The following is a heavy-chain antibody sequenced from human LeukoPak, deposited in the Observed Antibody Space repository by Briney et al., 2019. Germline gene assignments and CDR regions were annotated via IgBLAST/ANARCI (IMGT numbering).Heavy chain of an antibody. J-gene: IGHJ3*02. CDR2: IYYSGST. V-gene: IGHV4-59*01. Sequence: SETLSLTCTVSGGSISSYYWSWIRQPPGKGLEWIGYIYYSGSTNYNPSLKSRVTISVDTSKNQFSLKLSSVTAADTAVYYCARFVDTGAFDIWGQGTMVTVSS. CDR3: ARFVDTGAFDI. D-gene: IGHD5-18*01. CDR1: GGSISSYY.